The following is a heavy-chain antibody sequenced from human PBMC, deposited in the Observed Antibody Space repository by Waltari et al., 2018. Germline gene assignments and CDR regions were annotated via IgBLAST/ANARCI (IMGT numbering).Heavy chain of an antibody. CDR3: ASGPDHGDF. V-gene: IGHV3-7*01. Sequence: EMQLVESGGGLVQPGGSLRLFCAASEFTFRNYWMTWVRQAPGRVLEGVANISEDGSKSFYVDSVKGRFTISRDNAKNSLYLQMNGLRAEDTAIYCCASGPDHGDFWGQGTLVTVSS. J-gene: IGHJ4*02. CDR1: EFTFRNYW. CDR2: ISEDGSKS.